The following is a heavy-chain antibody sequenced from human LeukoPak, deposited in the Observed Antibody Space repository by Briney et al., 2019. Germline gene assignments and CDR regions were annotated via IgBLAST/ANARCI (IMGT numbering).Heavy chain of an antibody. CDR3: ARRRYSYGPLDY. D-gene: IGHD5-18*01. CDR1: GGSISSSSYY. V-gene: IGHV4-39*07. CDR2: INHSGST. J-gene: IGHJ4*02. Sequence: SETLSLTCTVSGGSISSSSYYWGWIRQPPGKGLEWIGEINHSGSTNYNPSLKSRVTISVDTSKNQFSLKLSSVTAADTAVYYCARRRYSYGPLDYWGQGTLVTVSS.